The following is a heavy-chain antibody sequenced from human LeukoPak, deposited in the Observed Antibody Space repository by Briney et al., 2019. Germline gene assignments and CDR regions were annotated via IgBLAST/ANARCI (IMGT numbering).Heavy chain of an antibody. J-gene: IGHJ4*02. CDR2: IRFDGTNK. Sequence: GGSLRLSCAASGITFSNAWMSWVRQAPGKGLESVAFIRFDGTNKYYADSVKGRFTISRDNSKNTLYLEMNSLRVEDTAVYYCAKDPVTYSGSFRMDYWGQGTLVTVSS. CDR1: GITFSNAW. V-gene: IGHV3-30*02. D-gene: IGHD1-26*01. CDR3: AKDPVTYSGSFRMDY.